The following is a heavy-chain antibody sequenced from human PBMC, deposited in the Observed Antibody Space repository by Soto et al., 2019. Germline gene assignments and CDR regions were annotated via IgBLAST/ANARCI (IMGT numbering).Heavy chain of an antibody. D-gene: IGHD3-22*01. CDR2: IYYSGST. CDR1: GGSISSGGYY. Sequence: SETLSLTCTVSGGSISSGGYYWSWIRQHPGKGLEWIGYIYYSGSTYYNPSLKSRVTISVDTSKNQFSLKLSSVTAADTAVYYCATQNKIRSAIGYWGQGTLVTVSS. V-gene: IGHV4-31*03. J-gene: IGHJ4*02. CDR3: ATQNKIRSAIGY.